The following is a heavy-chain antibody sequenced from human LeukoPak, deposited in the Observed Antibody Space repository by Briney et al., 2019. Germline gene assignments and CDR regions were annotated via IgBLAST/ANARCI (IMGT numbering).Heavy chain of an antibody. CDR3: ARGSTGTTPDDAFDI. D-gene: IGHD1-1*01. CDR1: GFTFSSYW. CDR2: INSDGSST. V-gene: IGHV3-74*01. Sequence: GGSLRLSCAASGFTFSSYWMHWVRQAPGKGLVWVSRINSDGSSTSYADSVKGRFTISRDNAKNTLYLQMNSLRVEDTAVYYCARGSTGTTPDDAFDIWGQGTMVTVSS. J-gene: IGHJ3*02.